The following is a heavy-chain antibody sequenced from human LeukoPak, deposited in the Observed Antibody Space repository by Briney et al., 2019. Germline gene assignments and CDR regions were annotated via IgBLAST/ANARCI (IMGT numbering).Heavy chain of an antibody. CDR1: GDSINTASDY. CDR2: IYISGST. D-gene: IGHD1-1*01. CDR3: ARSFGRDLERPGLY. J-gene: IGHJ4*02. V-gene: IGHV4-61*02. Sequence: SETLSFTCTVSGDSINTASDYWTWIRQPAGKGLEWIGRIYISGSTNYNPSLKSRVTISIDASKNQFSLRLSSVTAADTAVYYCARSFGRDLERPGLYWGQGTLVTVSS.